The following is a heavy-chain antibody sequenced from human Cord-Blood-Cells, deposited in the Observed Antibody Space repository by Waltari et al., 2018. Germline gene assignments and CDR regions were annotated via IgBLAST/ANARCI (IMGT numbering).Heavy chain of an antibody. Sequence: QVQLVQSGAEVKKPGSSVKVSCKASGGTFSSYAISCVRQAPGQGLEWMGRIIPILCIANYAQKFQGRVTITADKSTSTAYMELSSLRAEDTAVYYCARDCTNGVCYILNWFDPWGQGTLVTVSS. V-gene: IGHV1-69*09. CDR1: GGTFSSYA. CDR3: ARDCTNGVCYILNWFDP. D-gene: IGHD2-8*01. CDR2: IIPILCIA. J-gene: IGHJ5*02.